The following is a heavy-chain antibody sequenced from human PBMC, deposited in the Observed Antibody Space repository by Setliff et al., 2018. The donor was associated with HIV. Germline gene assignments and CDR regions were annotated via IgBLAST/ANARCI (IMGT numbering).Heavy chain of an antibody. CDR1: GESIRTSSYY. V-gene: IGHV4-39*01. CDR2: VYNSGST. Sequence: SETLSLTCTVSGESIRTSSYYWSWIRQTPEKGLEWIGSVYNSGSTYSSPSLTSRVTISVDTSKNQFSLKMTSVTAADMGVYYCARAGSAAASPLDYWGQGTLVTV. J-gene: IGHJ4*02. CDR3: ARAGSAAASPLDY. D-gene: IGHD6-6*01.